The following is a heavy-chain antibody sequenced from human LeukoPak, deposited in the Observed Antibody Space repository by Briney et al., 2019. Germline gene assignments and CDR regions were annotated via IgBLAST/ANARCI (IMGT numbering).Heavy chain of an antibody. CDR3: ARGPAPATYYYDSSGYYLDY. D-gene: IGHD3-22*01. V-gene: IGHV4-59*01. Sequence: SETLSLTCTVSGGSISSYYWSWIRQPPGKGLEWIGYIYYSGSTNYNPSLKSRVTISVDTSKNQFSLKLSSVTAADTAVYYCARGPAPATYYYDSSGYYLDYWGQGTLVTVSS. J-gene: IGHJ4*02. CDR2: IYYSGST. CDR1: GGSISSYY.